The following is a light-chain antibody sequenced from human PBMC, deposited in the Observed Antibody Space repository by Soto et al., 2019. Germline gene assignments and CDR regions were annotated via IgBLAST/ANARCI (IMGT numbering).Light chain of an antibody. CDR2: GTS. V-gene: IGKV3-15*01. CDR1: QSVGSN. Sequence: EIVRTQSPATLSVSPGEIVTLSCRASQSVGSNLAWYQQKPGQAPRRLIYGTSTRATGIPARFSGSGSGTEFTITISSLQSEDFAVYYGQQYKTWPTWTFGQGTKVETK. J-gene: IGKJ1*01. CDR3: QQYKTWPTWT.